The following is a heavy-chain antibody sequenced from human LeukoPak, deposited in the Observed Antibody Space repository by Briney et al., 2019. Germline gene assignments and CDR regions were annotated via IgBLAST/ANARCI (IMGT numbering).Heavy chain of an antibody. CDR3: ARGRYCSADICSGGDAFDI. J-gene: IGHJ3*02. V-gene: IGHV4-4*07. CDR1: GGSINNYY. CDR2: IYTRGST. Sequence: PSVTLSLTCTVSGGSINNYYWSWIRQPAGKGLEWIGRIYTRGSTNYNPSLKSRVTMSVDTSKNQFSLKLSSVTAADTAVYYCARGRYCSADICSGGDAFDIWGQGTMVSVSS. D-gene: IGHD2-15*01.